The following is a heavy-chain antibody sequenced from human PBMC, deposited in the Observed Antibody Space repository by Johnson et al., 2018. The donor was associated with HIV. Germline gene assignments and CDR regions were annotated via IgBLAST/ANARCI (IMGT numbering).Heavy chain of an antibody. CDR3: AKDIGDGYNRWGGLDI. CDR2: IRSKPYGGTT. D-gene: IGHD5-24*01. CDR1: GFTLGDYA. Sequence: VQLVESGGGLVQSGRSLRLSCTASGFTLGDYAVSWFRQAPGKGLEWVGFIRSKPYGGTTEYYADSVKGRFTISRDNSKNTLYLQMNSLRAEDTAVYYCAKDIGDGYNRWGGLDIWGQGTMVTVSS. V-gene: IGHV3-49*03. J-gene: IGHJ3*02.